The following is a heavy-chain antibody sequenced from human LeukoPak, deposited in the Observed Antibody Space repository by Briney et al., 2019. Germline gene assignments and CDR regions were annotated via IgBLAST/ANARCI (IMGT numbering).Heavy chain of an antibody. Sequence: ASVKVSCKASGYTFTGYYMHWVRQAPGQGLEWMGIINPSGGSTSYAQKFQGRVTMTRDTSTSTAYMELSRLRSDDTAVYYCARTSGSASDYWGQGTLVTVSS. J-gene: IGHJ4*02. V-gene: IGHV1-46*01. CDR3: ARTSGSASDY. CDR1: GYTFTGYY. D-gene: IGHD1-26*01. CDR2: INPSGGST.